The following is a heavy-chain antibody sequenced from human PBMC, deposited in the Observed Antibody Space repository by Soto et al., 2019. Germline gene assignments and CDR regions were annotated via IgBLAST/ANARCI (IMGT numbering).Heavy chain of an antibody. Sequence: QVYLVESGGGLVKPGGSLRLSCVTSGFTFGAFDMSWMRQAPGKGLEWVSHINSRSTYTNYADSVKGRFTVSRDNAKNSLSLQMNSLRVEDTAVYYCARDLEGYYADLWGQGTLVTVSP. CDR2: INSRSTYT. CDR3: ARDLEGYYADL. V-gene: IGHV3-11*06. J-gene: IGHJ5*02. D-gene: IGHD3-22*01. CDR1: GFTFGAFD.